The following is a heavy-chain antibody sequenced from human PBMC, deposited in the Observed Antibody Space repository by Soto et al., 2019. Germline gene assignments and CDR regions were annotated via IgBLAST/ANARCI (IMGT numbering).Heavy chain of an antibody. CDR2: VFYSGAT. J-gene: IGHJ4*01. CDR3: ARAGFSYGHLLF. Sequence: SEALSRTCKVSGGPIKTGDYYWNWIRQPPGKGLEWIGYVFYSGATNYSPSLKSRAAISMDTSKNQFSLSLTSVTAADTAVYYCARAGFSYGHLLFWGHGIRVPVSS. V-gene: IGHV4-30-4*01. D-gene: IGHD3-10*01. CDR1: GGPIKTGDYY.